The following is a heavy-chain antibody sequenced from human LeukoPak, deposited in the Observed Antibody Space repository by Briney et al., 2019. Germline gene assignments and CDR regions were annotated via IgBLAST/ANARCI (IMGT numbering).Heavy chain of an antibody. V-gene: IGHV3-23*01. CDR3: AKDYQEEQWLLPSFDY. CDR2: ISGSGGST. J-gene: IGHJ4*02. D-gene: IGHD6-19*01. Sequence: GGSLRLSCAASGFTFSSYAMSWVRQAPGKGLEWVSAISGSGGSTYYADSVKGRFTISRDNSKNTLYLQMNSLRAEDTAVYYCAKDYQEEQWLLPSFDYWGQGTLVTVSS. CDR1: GFTFSSYA.